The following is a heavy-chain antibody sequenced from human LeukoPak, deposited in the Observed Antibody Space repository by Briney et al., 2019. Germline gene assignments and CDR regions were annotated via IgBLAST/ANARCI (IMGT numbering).Heavy chain of an antibody. CDR2: TSQDGSAT. D-gene: IGHD2-15*01. CDR1: GFTFNIFY. Sequence: GGSLRLSCAASGFTFNIFYMSWVRQAPGKGLEWVAKTSQDGSATFYVDSVKGRFTISRDNAKNSQYLQLSSLRVEDTGVYYCARGSVAAANFDIWGQGTLVTVSS. J-gene: IGHJ4*02. CDR3: ARGSVAAANFDI. V-gene: IGHV3-7*01.